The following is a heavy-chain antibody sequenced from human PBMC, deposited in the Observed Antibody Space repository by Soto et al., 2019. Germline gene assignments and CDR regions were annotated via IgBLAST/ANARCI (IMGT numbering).Heavy chain of an antibody. CDR2: IYYSGST. CDR1: GGSISSGGYY. J-gene: IGHJ6*02. CDR3: ARIYRGRGYSGYDPDYYYYGMDV. Sequence: SETLSLTCTVPGGSISSGGYYWSWIRQHPGKGLEWIGYIYYSGSTYYNPSLKSRVTISVDTSKNQFSLKLSSVTAADTAVYYCARIYRGRGYSGYDPDYYYYGMDVWGQGTTVTVSS. D-gene: IGHD5-12*01. V-gene: IGHV4-31*03.